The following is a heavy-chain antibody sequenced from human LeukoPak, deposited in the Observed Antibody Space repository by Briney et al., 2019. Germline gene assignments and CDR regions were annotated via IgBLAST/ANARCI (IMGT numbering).Heavy chain of an antibody. D-gene: IGHD6-13*01. Sequence: SETLSLTCTVSGGSISSYYWSWIRQPPGKGLEWIGYIYYSGSTNYNPSLKSRVTVSVDTSQNQFSLKLSSVTAADTAVYYCARDGGIIAAASLAFDIWGQGTMVTVSS. V-gene: IGHV4-59*01. CDR3: ARDGGIIAAASLAFDI. CDR1: GGSISSYY. CDR2: IYYSGST. J-gene: IGHJ3*02.